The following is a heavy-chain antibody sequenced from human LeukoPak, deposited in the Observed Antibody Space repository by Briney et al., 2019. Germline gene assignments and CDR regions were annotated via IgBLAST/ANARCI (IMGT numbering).Heavy chain of an antibody. CDR3: AKDLSGVAAAGTA. J-gene: IGHJ3*01. CDR2: IGGSGDSV. V-gene: IGHV3-23*01. Sequence: GGSLRLSCAASGFIFSSYAMSWVRQAPGKGLEWVSGIGGSGDSVYYADSVKGRFTISRDNSKNTLYLHMNSLRAEDTAVYYCAKDLSGVAAAGTAWGHGTMVTVSS. CDR1: GFIFSSYA. D-gene: IGHD6-13*01.